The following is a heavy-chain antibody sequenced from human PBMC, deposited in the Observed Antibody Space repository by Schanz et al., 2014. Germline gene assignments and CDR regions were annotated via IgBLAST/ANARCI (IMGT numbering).Heavy chain of an antibody. Sequence: EVLLVESGGGLVTPGESLRLSCAASGFTFSSYSMNWVRQAPGKGLEWVSSVSHGGTYIYYADSVRGPFTISRDHAKTSLFSQTPSLRADDTAVYDCARSTYCDILTGQTHPRVDVRYFDLWGRGTLVTVSS. CDR1: GFTFSSYS. V-gene: IGHV3-21*02. D-gene: IGHD3-9*01. CDR3: ARSTYCDILTGQTHPRVDVRYFDL. J-gene: IGHJ2*01. CDR2: VSHGGTYI.